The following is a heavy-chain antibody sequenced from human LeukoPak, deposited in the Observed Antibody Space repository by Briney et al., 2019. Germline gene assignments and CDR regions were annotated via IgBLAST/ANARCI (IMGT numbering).Heavy chain of an antibody. V-gene: IGHV4-59*11. CDR2: IYYSGST. D-gene: IGHD3-22*01. J-gene: IGHJ4*02. CDR3: ARDRGDYDSSGYYGYFDY. Sequence: SETLSLTCTVSGGSIRSHYWSWIRQPPGKGLEWIGYIYYSGSTNYIPSLKSRVTISVDTSKNQFSLKLSSVTAADTAVYYCARDRGDYDSSGYYGYFDYWGQGALVTVSS. CDR1: GGSIRSHY.